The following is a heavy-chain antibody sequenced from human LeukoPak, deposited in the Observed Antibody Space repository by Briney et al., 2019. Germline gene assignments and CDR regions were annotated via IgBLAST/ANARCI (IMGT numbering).Heavy chain of an antibody. CDR2: INPNSGGT. V-gene: IGHV1-2*02. CDR3: ARGYYDILTGYYFDY. J-gene: IGHJ4*02. D-gene: IGHD3-9*01. CDR1: GYTFPGYY. Sequence: SVKVSCKASGYTFPGYYMHWVRQAPGQGLEGMGWINPNSGGTNYAQKFQGRVTMTRDTSISTAYMELGRLRSDDTAVYYCARGYYDILTGYYFDYWGQGTLVTVSS.